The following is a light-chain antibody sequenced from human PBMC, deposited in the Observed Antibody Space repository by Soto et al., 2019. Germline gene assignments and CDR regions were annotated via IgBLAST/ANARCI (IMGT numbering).Light chain of an antibody. J-gene: IGKJ2*01. Sequence: EVVLTQSAGILSLSPGERATLSYRASQSVSNKYLAWYQQKPGQAPRLLIFGSSDRATGIPDRFSGSGSGTDFTLTISRLEPEDFAVYYCQQYGSSPPYTFGQGTKLEIK. V-gene: IGKV3-20*01. CDR2: GSS. CDR1: QSVSNKY. CDR3: QQYGSSPPYT.